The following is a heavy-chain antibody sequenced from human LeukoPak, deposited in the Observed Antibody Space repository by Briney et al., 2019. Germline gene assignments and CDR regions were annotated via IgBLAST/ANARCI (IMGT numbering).Heavy chain of an antibody. CDR3: AKDVPASGWRGFDF. CDR1: GFTFSSSA. J-gene: IGHJ4*02. V-gene: IGHV3-23*01. Sequence: GGSLRLSCASSGFTFSSSAMTWVRQAPGKGLEWVSAISGGGDVRTYYADSVQGRLIISKDNSKNTLYLQMYSLRAEDTAVYYCAKDVPASGWRGFDFWGQGTLVTVSS. D-gene: IGHD6-19*01. CDR2: ISGGGDVRT.